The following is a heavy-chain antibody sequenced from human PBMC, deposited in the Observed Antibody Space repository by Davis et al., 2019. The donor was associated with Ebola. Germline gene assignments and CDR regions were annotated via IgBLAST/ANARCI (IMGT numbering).Heavy chain of an antibody. Sequence: ASVQVSCKASSYTFISYGITWVRQAPGQGLEWMGWISPYNGNTESAQKFQGRVTMTTDTSTSTAYMELRSLRADDTAVYYCARGAIATFGNPHLGHWGQGTLVTVST. CDR1: SYTFISYG. CDR2: ISPYNGNT. J-gene: IGHJ4*02. CDR3: ARGAIATFGNPHLGH. D-gene: IGHD6-13*01. V-gene: IGHV1-18*01.